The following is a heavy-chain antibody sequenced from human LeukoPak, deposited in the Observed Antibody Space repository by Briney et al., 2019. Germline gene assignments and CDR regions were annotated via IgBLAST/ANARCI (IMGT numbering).Heavy chain of an antibody. CDR2: INPNSGGT. Sequence: VASVKVSCKASGYIFSGHYIHWVRQAPGQGLEWMGWINPNSGGTNYAQNFQGRVTMTWDTSISTAYMEVSRLTSDDTAMFYCARDPPGTTAFDLWGQGTMVTVSS. V-gene: IGHV1-2*02. J-gene: IGHJ3*01. D-gene: IGHD1-1*01. CDR3: ARDPPGTTAFDL. CDR1: GYIFSGHY.